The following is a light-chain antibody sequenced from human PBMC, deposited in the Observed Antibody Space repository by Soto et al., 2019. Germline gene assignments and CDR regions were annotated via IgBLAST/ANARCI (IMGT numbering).Light chain of an antibody. J-gene: IGLJ1*01. Sequence: QSVLTQPASVSGSPGQSITISCTGTSSDVGGYNYVSWYQQHPGKAPKLMISDVSNRPSGVSNRFSGSKSGNTASLTISGLQTEDEADYYCSSYTTSSTDGFGTGTKVTVL. CDR1: SSDVGGYNY. CDR3: SSYTTSSTDG. CDR2: DVS. V-gene: IGLV2-14*01.